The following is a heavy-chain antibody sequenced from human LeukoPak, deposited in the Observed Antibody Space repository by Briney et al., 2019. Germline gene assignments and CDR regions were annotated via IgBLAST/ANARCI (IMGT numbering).Heavy chain of an antibody. D-gene: IGHD6-19*01. Sequence: GASVKVSCKASGYTFTSYDINWVRQATGQGLEWMGWMNPNSGNTGYAQKFQGRVTITRNTSISTAYMELSSLRSEDTAVYYCARGIGYSSGWIIYYYYYMDVWGKGTTVTVSS. V-gene: IGHV1-8*03. CDR2: MNPNSGNT. CDR1: GYTFTSYD. CDR3: ARGIGYSSGWIIYYYYYMDV. J-gene: IGHJ6*03.